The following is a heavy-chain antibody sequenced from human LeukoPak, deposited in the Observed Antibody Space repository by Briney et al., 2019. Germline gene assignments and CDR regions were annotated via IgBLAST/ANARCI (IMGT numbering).Heavy chain of an antibody. CDR2: INHSGST. Sequence: SETLSLTCAVYGGSFSGYYWSWIRQPPGKGLEWIGEINHSGSTNYNPSLKSRVTISVDTSKNQFSLKLASVTAADTALYYCTRRGSGWVLDYWGKGMLVIVST. CDR1: GGSFSGYY. D-gene: IGHD6-19*01. V-gene: IGHV4-34*01. J-gene: IGHJ4*02. CDR3: TRRGSGWVLDY.